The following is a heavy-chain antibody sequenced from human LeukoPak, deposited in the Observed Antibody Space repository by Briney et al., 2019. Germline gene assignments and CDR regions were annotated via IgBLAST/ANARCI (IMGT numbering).Heavy chain of an antibody. J-gene: IGHJ4*02. D-gene: IGHD1-26*01. V-gene: IGHV1-2*06. CDR1: GYTFTDYY. Sequence: ASVKVSCKTSGYTFTDYYIHWMRQAPGQGLEWMGRINPNSGGTNYAQKFQGRVTMTMDTSISTAYMELSRLRSDDTAVYYCARDRKSGSYFDYWGQGTLVTVSS. CDR3: ARDRKSGSYFDY. CDR2: INPNSGGT.